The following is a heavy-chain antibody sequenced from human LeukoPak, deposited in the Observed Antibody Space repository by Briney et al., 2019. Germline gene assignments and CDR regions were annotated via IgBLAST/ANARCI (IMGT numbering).Heavy chain of an antibody. CDR1: GGSISSGSYY. J-gene: IGHJ6*02. Sequence: TSETLSLTCTVSGGSISSGSYYWSWIRQPAGKGLEWIGRIYTSGSTNYNPSLKSRVTISVDTSKNQFSLKLSSVTAADTAVYYCARSAVGATPYYYYGMDVWGQRTTVTVSS. D-gene: IGHD1-26*01. V-gene: IGHV4-61*02. CDR3: ARSAVGATPYYYYGMDV. CDR2: IYTSGST.